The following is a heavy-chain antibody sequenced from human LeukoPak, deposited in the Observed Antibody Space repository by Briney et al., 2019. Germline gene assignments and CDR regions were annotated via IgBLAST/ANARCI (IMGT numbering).Heavy chain of an antibody. D-gene: IGHD2-2*01. Sequence: ASVKVSCKASGGTFSSYAISWVRQAPGQGLEWMGGIIPIFGTANYAQKFQGRVTITADKSTSTAYMELSSLRSEDTAVYYCARSYCSSTSCYQYYYYYYYMDVWGKGTTVTVSS. CDR2: IIPIFGTA. CDR1: GGTFSSYA. J-gene: IGHJ6*03. CDR3: ARSYCSSTSCYQYYYYYYYMDV. V-gene: IGHV1-69*06.